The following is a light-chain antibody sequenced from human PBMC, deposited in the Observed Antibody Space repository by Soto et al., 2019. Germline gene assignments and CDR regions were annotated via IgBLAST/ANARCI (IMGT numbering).Light chain of an antibody. CDR1: SSNIGGNS. J-gene: IGLJ1*01. CDR3: GSWDSSLSACV. Sequence: QSVLTQPPSVSAAPGQKVTISCSGSSSNIGGNSVSWYQQLSGTAPKLLIYDDNKRPSGIPDRFSGSKSGTSATLGITGFQTGDEADYYCGSWDSSLSACVFGTGTKVTVL. CDR2: DDN. V-gene: IGLV1-51*01.